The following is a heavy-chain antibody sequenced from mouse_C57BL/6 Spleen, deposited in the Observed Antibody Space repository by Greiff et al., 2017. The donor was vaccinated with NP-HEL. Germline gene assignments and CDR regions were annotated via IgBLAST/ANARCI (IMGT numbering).Heavy chain of an antibody. J-gene: IGHJ3*01. D-gene: IGHD2-5*01. CDR2: IHPNSGST. CDR3: ARSGYYSNFSFAY. CDR1: GYTFTSYW. Sequence: QVQLQQPGAELVKPGASVKLSCKASGYTFTSYWMHWVKQRPGQGLEWIGMIHPNSGSTNYNEKFKSKATLTVDKSSSTAYMQLSSLTSEDSAVYYCARSGYYSNFSFAYWGQGTLVTVSA. V-gene: IGHV1-64*01.